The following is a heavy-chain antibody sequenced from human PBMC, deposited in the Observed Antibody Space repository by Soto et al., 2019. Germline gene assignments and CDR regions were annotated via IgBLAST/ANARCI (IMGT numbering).Heavy chain of an antibody. J-gene: IGHJ4*02. CDR1: GGSISSGGYY. V-gene: IGHV4-30-4*08. CDR3: ARHRAMGLFDY. D-gene: IGHD2-8*01. Sequence: PSETLSLTCTVSGGSISSGGYYWSWIRQHPGKGLEWIGYIYYSGSTYYNPSLKSRVTISVDTPKNQFSLKLSSVTAADTAVYYCARHRAMGLFDYWGQGTLVTVSS. CDR2: IYYSGST.